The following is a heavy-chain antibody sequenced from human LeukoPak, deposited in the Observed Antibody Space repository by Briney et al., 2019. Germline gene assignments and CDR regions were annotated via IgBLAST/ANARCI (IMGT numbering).Heavy chain of an antibody. CDR2: IYSGGST. D-gene: IGHD3-22*01. Sequence: GGSLRLSCAASGFTVSSNYMSWVRQAPGEGLEWFSVIYSGGSTYYADSVKGRFTISRDNSKNTLYLQMNSLRAEDTAVYYCARDLDDSSGYYHYGMDVWGQGTTVTVSS. J-gene: IGHJ6*02. CDR3: ARDLDDSSGYYHYGMDV. V-gene: IGHV3-53*01. CDR1: GFTVSSNY.